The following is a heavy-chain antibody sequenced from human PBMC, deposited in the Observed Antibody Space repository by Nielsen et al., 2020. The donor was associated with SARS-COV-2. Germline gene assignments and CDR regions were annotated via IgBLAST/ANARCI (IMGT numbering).Heavy chain of an antibody. CDR1: GFMFSNYY. V-gene: IGHV3-11*03. Sequence: GGSLRLSCAASGFMFSNYYMNWIRHSPGKGLEWVSYISGNGAYTNYEDSVKGRFTISRDDTKNSLFLQMNSLRAEDAAVYYCARRDSHSTTWYFDSWGQGTLVTVSS. D-gene: IGHD6-13*01. J-gene: IGHJ4*02. CDR3: ARRDSHSTTWYFDS. CDR2: ISGNGAYT.